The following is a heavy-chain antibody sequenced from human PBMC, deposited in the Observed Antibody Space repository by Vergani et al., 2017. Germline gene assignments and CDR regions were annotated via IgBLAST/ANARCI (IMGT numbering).Heavy chain of an antibody. J-gene: IGHJ4*02. V-gene: IGHV1-18*01. D-gene: IGHD4-17*01. CDR3: VRESWGIYGRYFDS. CDR1: GFTFHNYG. CDR2: ISGSGIN. Sequence: QVHLEQSGNELKTPGASAKVSCTTSGFTFHNYGLNWVRQAPGQGLEWMGWISGSGINKYAQKFQGRVAMNRDASTSTAYMELRSLRSNDTAVYYCVRESWGIYGRYFDSWGQGTLVTVSS.